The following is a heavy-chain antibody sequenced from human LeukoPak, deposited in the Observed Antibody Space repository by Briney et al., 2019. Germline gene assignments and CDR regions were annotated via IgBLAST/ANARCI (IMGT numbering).Heavy chain of an antibody. CDR3: ARDGSGTGWYYFDY. Sequence: WASVKVSCKASGYTFTSYGISWVRQAPGQGLEWMGWISAYNGNTNYAQKLQGRVTMTTDTSTSTAYMELRSLRSDDTAVYYCARDGSGTGWYYFDYWGQGTLVTVSS. D-gene: IGHD6-19*01. V-gene: IGHV1-18*01. CDR1: GYTFTSYG. J-gene: IGHJ4*02. CDR2: ISAYNGNT.